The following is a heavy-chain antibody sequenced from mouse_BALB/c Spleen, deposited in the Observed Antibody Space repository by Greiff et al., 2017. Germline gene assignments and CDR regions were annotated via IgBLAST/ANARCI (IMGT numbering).Heavy chain of an antibody. J-gene: IGHJ2*01. V-gene: IGHV5-6-3*01. CDR2: INSNGGST. Sequence: EVQRVESGGGLVKPGGSLKLSCAASGFTFSSYGMSWVRQTPDKRLELVATINSNGGSTYYPDSVKGRFTISRDNAKNTLYLQMSSLKSEDTAMYYCARAGRLGHFDYWGQGTTLTVSS. D-gene: IGHD4-1*01. CDR1: GFTFSSYG. CDR3: ARAGRLGHFDY.